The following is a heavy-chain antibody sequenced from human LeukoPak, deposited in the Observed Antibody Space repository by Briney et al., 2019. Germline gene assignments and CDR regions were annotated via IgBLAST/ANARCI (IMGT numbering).Heavy chain of an antibody. D-gene: IGHD6-19*01. Sequence: ASVKVSCKASGYTFTSYAMHWVRQAPGQRLEWMGWINAGNGNTKYSHEFQGRVTISRDTSASTVYLELSSLRSEDMAVYYCARVVRYSSGPLTDLLPYYFDSWGQGTLLTVSS. CDR1: GYTFTSYA. V-gene: IGHV1-3*03. J-gene: IGHJ4*02. CDR3: ARVVRYSSGPLTDLLPYYFDS. CDR2: INAGNGNT.